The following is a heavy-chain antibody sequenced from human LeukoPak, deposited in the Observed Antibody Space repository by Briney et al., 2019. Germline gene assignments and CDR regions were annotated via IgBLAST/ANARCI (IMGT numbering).Heavy chain of an antibody. CDR1: GFTFDDYA. CDR3: AKDSVQWLVVNRFDY. V-gene: IGHV3-9*01. J-gene: IGHJ4*02. Sequence: PGGSLRLSCAASGFTFDDYAMHWVRQAPGKGLEWVSGISWNSGSIGYVDSVKGRFTISRDNAKNSLYLQMNSLRAEDTALYYCAKDSVQWLVVNRFDYWGQGTLVTVSS. CDR2: ISWNSGSI. D-gene: IGHD6-19*01.